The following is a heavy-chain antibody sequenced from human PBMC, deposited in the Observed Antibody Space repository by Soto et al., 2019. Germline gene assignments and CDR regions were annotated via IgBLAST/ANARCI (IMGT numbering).Heavy chain of an antibody. CDR1: GYSFTSYD. CDR2: MNPNSGNT. V-gene: IGHV1-8*01. D-gene: IGHD3-10*01. J-gene: IGHJ4*02. Sequence: XSVKVSCKAAGYSFTSYDISWGRQATGQGLEWMGWMNPNSGNTGYAQKFQGRVTMTRNTSISTAYMELSSLRSEDTAVYYCARAKRTYYYGSGSYYNADYFDYWGQGTLVTVSS. CDR3: ARAKRTYYYGSGSYYNADYFDY.